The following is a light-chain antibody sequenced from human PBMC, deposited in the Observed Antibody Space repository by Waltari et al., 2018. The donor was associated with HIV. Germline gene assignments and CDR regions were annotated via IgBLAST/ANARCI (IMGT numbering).Light chain of an antibody. CDR3: CSFSITSTVV. J-gene: IGLJ2*01. CDR2: DVS. V-gene: IGLV2-14*03. CDR1: SNDVGDFGY. Sequence: QSALTQPASVSGSPGQSIPISCPGTSNDVGDFGYVPWYQQHPGKAPKLLIYDVSNRPSGVSNRFSGSKSGNTASLTISGLQTEDESDYYCCSFSITSTVVFGGGTKVTVL.